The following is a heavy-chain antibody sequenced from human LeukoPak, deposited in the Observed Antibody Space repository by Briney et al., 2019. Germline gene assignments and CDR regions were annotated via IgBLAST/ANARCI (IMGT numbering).Heavy chain of an antibody. CDR2: IIPIFGTA. J-gene: IGHJ4*02. CDR3: ARDRAGGGYCTSTSCYTFDFDY. CDR1: GGTFSSYA. Sequence: SVKVSCKASGGTFSSYAISWVRQAPGQGLEWMGGIIPIFGTANYAQKFQGRVTITADESTSTAYMELSSLRSEDTAVYYCARDRAGGGYCTSTSCYTFDFDYWGQGTLVTVSS. D-gene: IGHD2-2*02. V-gene: IGHV1-69*01.